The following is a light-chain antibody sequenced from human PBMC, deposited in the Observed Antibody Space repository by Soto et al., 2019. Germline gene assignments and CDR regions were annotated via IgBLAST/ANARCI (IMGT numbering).Light chain of an antibody. CDR1: SSNIGRNP. Sequence: QSVLTQPPSASGTPGQRVTISCSGSSSNIGRNPVNWYQQLPGTAPKLLIYSNNQRPSGVPDRFSGSKSGTSAFLAISGLQTEDETDYYCAAWDDSLTAAVFGGGTKLTVL. CDR3: AAWDDSLTAAV. J-gene: IGLJ3*02. CDR2: SNN. V-gene: IGLV1-44*01.